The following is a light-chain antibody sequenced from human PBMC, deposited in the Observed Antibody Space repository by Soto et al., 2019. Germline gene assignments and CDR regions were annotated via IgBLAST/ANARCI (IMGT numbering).Light chain of an antibody. CDR2: DAS. J-gene: IGKJ4*01. V-gene: IGKV1-5*01. CDR1: QSIGRW. Sequence: DIQMTQSPSTLSASVRDRVTITCRASQSIGRWLAWYQQKPGKAPKLLIFDASTLESGVPSRFSGSGSGTEFTLTISSLQTDDFAPYYCQQYNSYLTFGGGTKVDIX. CDR3: QQYNSYLT.